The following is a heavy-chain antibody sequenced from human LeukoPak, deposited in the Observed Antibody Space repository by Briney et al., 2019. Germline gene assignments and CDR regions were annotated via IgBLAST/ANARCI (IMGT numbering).Heavy chain of an antibody. CDR2: VYYTGST. D-gene: IGHD3-3*01. Sequence: PSETLSLTCSVSGASISGYYWSWIRQTPGKGLEWIGYVYYTGSTNYNPSLQSRVTITVDTSNNQFSLNLRSVTAADTAVYYCARYMRDSGTYDFDYWGQGTLVTVSS. V-gene: IGHV4-59*13. CDR3: ARYMRDSGTYDFDY. CDR1: GASISGYY. J-gene: IGHJ4*02.